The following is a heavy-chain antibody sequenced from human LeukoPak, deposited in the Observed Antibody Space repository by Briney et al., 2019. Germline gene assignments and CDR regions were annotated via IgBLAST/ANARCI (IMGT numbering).Heavy chain of an antibody. J-gene: IGHJ4*02. Sequence: GGSLRLSCAASGFTFSDYYVSWIRQAPGRGLEYVSYISGTSGYTNYADSVKGRFTISRDNAKNSLYLQMNSLRAEDTALYYCARVSSSSRPGVDYWGQGTLVTVSS. CDR2: ISGTSGYT. CDR1: GFTFSDYY. D-gene: IGHD6-6*01. V-gene: IGHV3-11*06. CDR3: ARVSSSSRPGVDY.